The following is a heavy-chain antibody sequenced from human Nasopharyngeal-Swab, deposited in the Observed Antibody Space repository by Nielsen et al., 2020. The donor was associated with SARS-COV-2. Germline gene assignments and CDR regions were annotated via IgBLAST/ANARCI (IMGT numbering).Heavy chain of an antibody. D-gene: IGHD4-17*01. CDR1: GASISNRTYY. CDR3: VRDESGDYLGLPFDS. CDR2: VFYTGT. Sequence: SETLSLTCSVSGASISNRTYYWGWIRQSPEKGLQWIGTVFYTGTYYNPSLQSRVTISVDTSKNQFSLKLTSVTAADTAVYYCVRDESGDYLGLPFDSWGSGTLVTVSS. J-gene: IGHJ4*02. V-gene: IGHV4-39*07.